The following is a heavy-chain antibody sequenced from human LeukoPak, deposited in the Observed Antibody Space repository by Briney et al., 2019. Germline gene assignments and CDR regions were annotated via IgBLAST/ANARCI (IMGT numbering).Heavy chain of an antibody. CDR1: GYTLTGYY. V-gene: IGHV1-2*02. CDR2: INPNSGGT. D-gene: IGHD1-1*01. CDR3: ARVASTTRRHDAFNI. J-gene: IGHJ3*02. Sequence: ASVKVSCKASGYTLTGYYMHWVRQAPGQGLEWMGWINPNSGGTNYAQKFQGRVTMTRDTSISTAYMELSRLRSDDTAVYYCARVASTTRRHDAFNIWGQGTMVIVSS.